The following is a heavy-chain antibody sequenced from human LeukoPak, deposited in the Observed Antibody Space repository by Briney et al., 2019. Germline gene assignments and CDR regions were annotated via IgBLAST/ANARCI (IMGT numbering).Heavy chain of an antibody. CDR1: GGTFSSYA. CDR3: ARSGFWTDHPAFDI. J-gene: IGHJ3*02. V-gene: IGHV1-69*06. Sequence: ASVKVSCKASGGTFSSYAISWVRQAPGQGLEWMGGIIPIFGTANYAQKFQGRVTITADKSTSTAYMELSSLRSEDTAVYYCARSGFWTDHPAFDIWGQGTMVIVSS. CDR2: IIPIFGTA. D-gene: IGHD3/OR15-3a*01.